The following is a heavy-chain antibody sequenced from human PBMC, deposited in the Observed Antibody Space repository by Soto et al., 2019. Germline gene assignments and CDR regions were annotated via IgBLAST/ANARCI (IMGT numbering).Heavy chain of an antibody. Sequence: GSPRLPFAASGFTFTSFSVSWGRQAPGKGLELVSGICCSGGATYCAHSVKGLFTVSRHISRNTVYPQVDSVRVEDTPVYLCECGEWFSKYYFNYWGKGSLVTVSS. CDR3: ECGEWFSKYYFNY. V-gene: IGHV3-23*01. CDR2: ICCSGGAT. CDR1: GFTFTSFS. D-gene: IGHD3-3*01. J-gene: IGHJ4*02.